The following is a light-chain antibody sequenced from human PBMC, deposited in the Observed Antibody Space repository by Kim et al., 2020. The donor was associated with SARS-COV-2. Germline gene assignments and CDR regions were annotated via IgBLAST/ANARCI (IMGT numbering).Light chain of an antibody. CDR1: QSISSY. CDR3: QQSYSTPRT. Sequence: DIQMTQSPSSLSASVGDRVIITCRASQSISSYVNWYQQKPGKAPKLLIYSVSDLQSGVPSRFSGSESGTDYTLTISSLQPEDFATYYCQQSYSTPRTFGQGTKLEI. CDR2: SVS. V-gene: IGKV1-39*01. J-gene: IGKJ2*02.